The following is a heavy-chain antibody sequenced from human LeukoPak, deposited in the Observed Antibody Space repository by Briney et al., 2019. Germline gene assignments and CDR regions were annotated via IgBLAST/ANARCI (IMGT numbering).Heavy chain of an antibody. Sequence: GRSLRLSCAASGFAFSSYGMHWVRQAPGKGLEWVAVIWYDGSNKYYADSVKGRFTISRDNSKNTLYLQMNSLRAEDTAVYYCARTRYDGYNYDYWGQGTLVTVSS. CDR3: ARTRYDGYNYDY. J-gene: IGHJ4*02. V-gene: IGHV3-33*01. CDR2: IWYDGSNK. CDR1: GFAFSSYG. D-gene: IGHD5-24*01.